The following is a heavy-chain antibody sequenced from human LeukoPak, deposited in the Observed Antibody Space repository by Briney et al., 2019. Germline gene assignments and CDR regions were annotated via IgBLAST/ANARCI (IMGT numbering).Heavy chain of an antibody. Sequence: PGGSLRLPCAASGFTFSRHWMSWVRQAPGKGLEWVADIKQGGNEKNYLDSVKGRFTISRDDAKNSLYLQMNSLRAEDTAVYYCARDRQNWIPYYYYMDVWGKGTTVTVSS. J-gene: IGHJ6*03. CDR1: GFTFSRHW. D-gene: IGHD1-1*01. CDR2: IKQGGNEK. V-gene: IGHV3-7*01. CDR3: ARDRQNWIPYYYYMDV.